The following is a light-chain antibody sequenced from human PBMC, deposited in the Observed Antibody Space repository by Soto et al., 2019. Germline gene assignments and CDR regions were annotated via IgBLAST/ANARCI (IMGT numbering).Light chain of an antibody. CDR3: QQRSNWPPTIT. CDR1: QSVSSY. Sequence: EIVLTRSPATLSLSPGERATLSCRASQSVSSYLAWYQQKPGQAPRLLIYDASNRATGIPARFSGSGSGTDFTFTISILEPEYFAVYYCQQRSNWPPTITFGLGTRLEIK. V-gene: IGKV3-11*01. CDR2: DAS. J-gene: IGKJ5*01.